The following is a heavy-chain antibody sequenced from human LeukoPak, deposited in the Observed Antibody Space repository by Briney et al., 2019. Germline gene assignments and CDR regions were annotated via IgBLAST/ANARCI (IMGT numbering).Heavy chain of an antibody. V-gene: IGHV1-69*13. D-gene: IGHD6-13*01. CDR2: IIPIFGTA. CDR3: ARTAAAGTLSALFDY. J-gene: IGHJ4*02. Sequence: ASVKVSCKASGGTFSSYAISWVRQAPGQGLEWMGGIIPIFGTANYAQKFQGRVTITADESTSTAYMELSSLRSEDTAVYYCARTAAAGTLSALFDYWGQGTLVTVSS. CDR1: GGTFSSYA.